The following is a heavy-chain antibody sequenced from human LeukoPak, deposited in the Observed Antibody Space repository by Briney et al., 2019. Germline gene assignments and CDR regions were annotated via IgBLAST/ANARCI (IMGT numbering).Heavy chain of an antibody. D-gene: IGHD3-3*01. V-gene: IGHV1-69*13. J-gene: IGHJ4*02. Sequence: ASVKVSCKASGGTFSSYAISWVRQAPGQGLEWMGGIIPIFGTANYAQKFQGRVTITADESTSTAYMELSSLRSEDTAVYYCASRPSGGRFLEWLGGDYWGQGTLVTVSS. CDR1: GGTFSSYA. CDR3: ASRPSGGRFLEWLGGDY. CDR2: IIPIFGTA.